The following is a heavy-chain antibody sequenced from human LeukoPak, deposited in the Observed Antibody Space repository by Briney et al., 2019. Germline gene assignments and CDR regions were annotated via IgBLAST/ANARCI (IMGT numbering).Heavy chain of an antibody. CDR3: ARVTAGDYGDYDWFDP. V-gene: IGHV4-61*08. J-gene: IGHJ5*02. D-gene: IGHD4-17*01. CDR1: GGSISSGDYY. CDR2: IYYSGST. Sequence: PSETLSLTCTVSGGSISSGDYYWSWIRQPPGKGLEWIGYIYYSGSTNYNPSLKSRVTISVDTSKNQFSLKLSSVTAADTAVYYCARVTAGDYGDYDWFDPWGQGTLVTVSS.